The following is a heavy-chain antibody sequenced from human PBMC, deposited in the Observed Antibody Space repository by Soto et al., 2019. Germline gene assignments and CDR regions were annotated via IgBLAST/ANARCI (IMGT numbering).Heavy chain of an antibody. CDR3: ARVTVGTMVRGTKGWFDP. CDR2: MNPNSGNT. CDR1: GYTFTSYD. J-gene: IGHJ5*02. V-gene: IGHV1-8*01. D-gene: IGHD3-10*01. Sequence: QVQLVQSGAEVKKPGASVKVSCKASGYTFTSYDINWVRQATGQGLEWMGWMNPNSGNTGYAQKFQGRCSMTRNTSLSTAYMELSSLRSEDTAVYYCARVTVGTMVRGTKGWFDPWGKGTLVTVSS.